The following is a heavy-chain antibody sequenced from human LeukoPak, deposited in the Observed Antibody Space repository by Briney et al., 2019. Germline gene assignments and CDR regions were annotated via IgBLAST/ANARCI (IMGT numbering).Heavy chain of an antibody. CDR3: ARGPNYDFWSGYAIDY. D-gene: IGHD3-3*01. CDR2: MNPNGGNT. V-gene: IGHV1-8*01. Sequence: ASVKVSCKASGYTFTSYDINWVRQATGQGLEWMGWMNPNGGNTGYAQKFQGRVTMTRNTSISTAYMELSSLRSEDTAVYYCARGPNYDFWSGYAIDYWGQGTLVTVSS. J-gene: IGHJ4*02. CDR1: GYTFTSYD.